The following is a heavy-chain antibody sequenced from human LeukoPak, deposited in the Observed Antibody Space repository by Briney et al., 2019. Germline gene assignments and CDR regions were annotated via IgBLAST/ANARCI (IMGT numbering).Heavy chain of an antibody. CDR2: IYYSGST. D-gene: IGHD4-17*01. CDR1: GGSISSSSYY. Sequence: PSETLSLTCTVSGGSISSSSYYWGWIRQPPGKGLEWIGSIYYSGSTYYNPSLKSRVTISVDTSKNQFSLKLSSVTAADTAVYYCARVVDYGDYEDYWGQGTLVTVSS. V-gene: IGHV4-39*07. CDR3: ARVVDYGDYEDY. J-gene: IGHJ4*02.